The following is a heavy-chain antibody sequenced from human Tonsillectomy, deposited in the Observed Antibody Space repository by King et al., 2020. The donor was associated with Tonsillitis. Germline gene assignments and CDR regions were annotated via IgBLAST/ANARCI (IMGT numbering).Heavy chain of an antibody. CDR3: AMDCRDCNLGSDVFYM. Sequence: VQLVESGGGVVQPGRSLRLSCAVSGFPLRKYGMHWVRQAPGKGLEWVAVISYDGRIKYYADSVKGRFTISRDNSKVTLYLEMNSLRVDDTAEYHCAMDCRDCNLGSDVFYMWGQGTMVTVSS. D-gene: IGHD2-21*02. V-gene: IGHV3-33*05. J-gene: IGHJ3*02. CDR1: GFPLRKYG. CDR2: ISYDGRIK.